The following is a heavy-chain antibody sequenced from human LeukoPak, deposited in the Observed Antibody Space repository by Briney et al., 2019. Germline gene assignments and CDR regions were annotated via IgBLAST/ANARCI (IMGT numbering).Heavy chain of an antibody. D-gene: IGHD3-3*02. Sequence: GAAVKVSCKPSGYTFTGYYMHWVRQAPGQGREWMGWINPKSGGTSYPQKFQGRVSMTRDTSISTAYMELSRLRSDDTAVYYCVPSNTFSYFDYWGQGTLVTVSS. CDR3: VPSNTFSYFDY. CDR2: INPKSGGT. CDR1: GYTFTGYY. V-gene: IGHV1-2*02. J-gene: IGHJ4*02.